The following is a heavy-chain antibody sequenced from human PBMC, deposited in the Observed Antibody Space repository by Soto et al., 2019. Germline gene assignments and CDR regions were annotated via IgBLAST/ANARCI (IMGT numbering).Heavy chain of an antibody. D-gene: IGHD5-12*01. CDR3: AKDTKPDGYNFDH. CDR2: IDSGSGTI. J-gene: IGHJ5*02. CDR1: GFIFSTYS. Sequence: EVHLVESGGNLVQPGGSLSLSCEASGFIFSTYSMNWVRQAPGKGLEWVSYIDSGSGTIHYADSVEGRFTISRDNAKNSLYLHMNSLRDEDTAVYYCAKDTKPDGYNFDHWGQATLVTVSS. V-gene: IGHV3-48*02.